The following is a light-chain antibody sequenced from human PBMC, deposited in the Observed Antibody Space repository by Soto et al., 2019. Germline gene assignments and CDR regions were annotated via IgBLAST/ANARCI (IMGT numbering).Light chain of an antibody. CDR1: QTIRKY. Sequence: DIQMTQSPSSLSASVGDRVTITCRASQTIRKYLNWYQQKPGKAPNLLIYVASSLQSGVPSRFTGSGSGTDFTLTITSLQREDFATYYCQQSDSMPLTVGQGTKVDSK. CDR2: VAS. J-gene: IGKJ2*01. CDR3: QQSDSMPLT. V-gene: IGKV1-39*01.